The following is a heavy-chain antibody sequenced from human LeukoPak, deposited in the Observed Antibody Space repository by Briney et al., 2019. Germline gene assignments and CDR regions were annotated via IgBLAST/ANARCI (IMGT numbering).Heavy chain of an antibody. CDR1: GGSISSYY. CDR2: IYYSGST. J-gene: IGHJ5*02. D-gene: IGHD6-19*01. V-gene: IGHV4-59*12. Sequence: SETLSLTCTVSGGSISSYYWSWIRQPPGKGLEWIGYIYYSGSTNYNPSLKSRVTMSVDTSKNQFSLKLSSVTAADTAVYYCARVVGYSSPLDPWGQGTLVTVSS. CDR3: ARVVGYSSPLDP.